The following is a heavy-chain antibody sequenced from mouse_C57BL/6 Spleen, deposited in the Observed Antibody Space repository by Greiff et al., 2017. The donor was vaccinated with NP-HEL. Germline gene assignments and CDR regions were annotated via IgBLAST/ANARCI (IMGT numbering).Heavy chain of an antibody. J-gene: IGHJ3*01. V-gene: IGHV14-1*01. Sequence: VQLQQSGAELVRPGASVKLSCTASGFNINDYYMHWVKQRPEQGLEWIGRIDPEDGDTEYAPKFQGKATMTADTSSNTAYLQLSSLTSEDTAVYYCTTLLRSPWFAYWGQGTLVTVSA. CDR2: IDPEDGDT. D-gene: IGHD1-1*01. CDR1: GFNINDYY. CDR3: TTLLRSPWFAY.